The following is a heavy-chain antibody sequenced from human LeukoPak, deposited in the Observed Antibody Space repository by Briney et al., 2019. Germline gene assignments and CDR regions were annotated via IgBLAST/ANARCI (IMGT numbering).Heavy chain of an antibody. CDR3: ARLELYYYGSGSYPPPDY. V-gene: IGHV5-51*03. CDR2: IYPGDSDT. D-gene: IGHD3-10*01. J-gene: IGHJ4*02. Sequence: KPGESLKISCKGSGYSFTSYWTGWVRQMPGKGLEWMGIIYPGDSDTRYSPSFQGQVTISADKSISTAYLQWSSLKASDTAMYYCARLELYYYGSGSYPPPDYWGQGTLVTVSS. CDR1: GYSFTSYW.